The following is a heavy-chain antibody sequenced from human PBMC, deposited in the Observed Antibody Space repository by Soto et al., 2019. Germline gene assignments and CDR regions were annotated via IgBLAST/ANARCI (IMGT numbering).Heavy chain of an antibody. CDR1: GGSISSYY. CDR3: ARVGIMITFGGVIDPHYFDY. Sequence: PSETLSLTCTVSGGSISSYYGSWIRQPPGKGLEWIGYIYYSGSTTYNPSLKSRVTISVDTSKNQFSLKLSSVTAADTAVYYCARVGIMITFGGVIDPHYFDYWGQGTLVTVS. CDR2: IYYSGST. D-gene: IGHD3-16*02. V-gene: IGHV4-59*01. J-gene: IGHJ4*02.